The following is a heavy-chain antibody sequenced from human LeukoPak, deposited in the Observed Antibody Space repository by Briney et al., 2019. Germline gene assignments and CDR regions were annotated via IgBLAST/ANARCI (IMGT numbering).Heavy chain of an antibody. CDR1: GFTFSSYW. J-gene: IGHJ4*02. V-gene: IGHV3-7*01. CDR2: IKQDGSEK. D-gene: IGHD3-10*01. CDR3: ARSPLLWFGELLPYYFDY. Sequence: GGSLRLSCAASGFTFSSYWMSWVRQAPGKGLEWVANIKQDGSEKYYVDSVEGRFTISRDNAKNSLYLQMNSLRAEDTAVYYCARSPLLWFGELLPYYFDYWGQGTLVTVSS.